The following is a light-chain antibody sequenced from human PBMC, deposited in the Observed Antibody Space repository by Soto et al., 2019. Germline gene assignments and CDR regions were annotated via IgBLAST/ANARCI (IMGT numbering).Light chain of an antibody. CDR3: QGWDSTSDYV. V-gene: IGLV3-21*02. Sequence: SYELTQPPSVSVPPGQTASITCGGNDIGSKSVHWYQQKPGQAPVLVVYDDSDRPSGIPERFSGSNSRNTATLTITRVEGGDEGEYYRQGWDSTSDYVFGTGTKVTVL. CDR1: DIGSKS. J-gene: IGLJ1*01. CDR2: DDS.